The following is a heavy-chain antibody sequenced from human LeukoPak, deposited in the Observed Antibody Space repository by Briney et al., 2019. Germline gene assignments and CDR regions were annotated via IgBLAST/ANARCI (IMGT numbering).Heavy chain of an antibody. CDR3: AKAIHTVTTPELFDY. Sequence: GGSLRLSCAASGFTFSNAWMNWVRQAPGKGLEWVSAISGSGGSTYYADSVKGRFTISRDNSKNTLYLQMNSLRAEDTAVYYCAKAIHTVTTPELFDYWGQGTLVTVSS. J-gene: IGHJ4*02. CDR1: GFTFSNAW. D-gene: IGHD4-11*01. CDR2: ISGSGGST. V-gene: IGHV3-23*01.